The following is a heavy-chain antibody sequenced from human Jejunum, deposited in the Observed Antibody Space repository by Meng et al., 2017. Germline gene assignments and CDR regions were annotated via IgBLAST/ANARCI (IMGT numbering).Heavy chain of an antibody. J-gene: IGHJ4*02. Sequence: EVQLVESGGGLVRPGGSLRLSCAASGFTFSTYWMHWVRQAPGKGLEWVSQINVDGGTITYADSVKGRFTISRDNAKNTLYLQMNSLRVEDTAVYYCPRVRTGYCDYWGQGTLVTVSS. V-gene: IGHV3-74*01. CDR1: GFTFSTYW. CDR2: INVDGGTI. D-gene: IGHD4-17*01. CDR3: PRVRTGYCDY.